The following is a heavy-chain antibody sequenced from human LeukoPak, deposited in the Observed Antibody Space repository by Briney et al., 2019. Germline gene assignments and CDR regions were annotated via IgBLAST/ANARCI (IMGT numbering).Heavy chain of an antibody. Sequence: PGGSLRLSCAASGFTVSSNYMSWVRQAPGKGLEWVARIRNKPKSYTTAYAASVKGRFTISRADLKNSVYLQMNSLKPEDTAVYYCADVGARVFDIWGQGTVVTVSS. CDR3: ADVGARVFDI. CDR1: GFTVSSNY. V-gene: IGHV3-72*01. J-gene: IGHJ3*02. CDR2: IRNKPKSYTT. D-gene: IGHD1-26*01.